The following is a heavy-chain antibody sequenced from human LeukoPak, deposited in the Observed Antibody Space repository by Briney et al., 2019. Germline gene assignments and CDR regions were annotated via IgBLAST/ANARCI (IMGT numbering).Heavy chain of an antibody. CDR2: MYTGGRT. J-gene: IGHJ4*02. Sequence: GGSLRLSCAASGFTVSHYYMSWVRQAPGKGLEWVSVMYTGGRTYYGDSMKGRFTISRDNSRNTLHLQMDRLRVEDTALYYCARGQSYCGGDCYTDWGQGTLVSVSS. D-gene: IGHD2-21*02. CDR1: GFTVSHYY. V-gene: IGHV3-66*01. CDR3: ARGQSYCGGDCYTD.